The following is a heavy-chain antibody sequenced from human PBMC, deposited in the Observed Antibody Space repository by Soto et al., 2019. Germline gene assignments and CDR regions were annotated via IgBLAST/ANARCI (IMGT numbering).Heavy chain of an antibody. CDR2: ISYDGSNT. Sequence: VQLVESGGGVVQPGRSLRLSCAASGFTFISYAMNWVRQAPGKGLEWVALISYDGSNTYYADSVKGRFTISRDSSKNTLYLQMNSLRAADTAVYYCGRCSSTSCHLGSDYWGQGTLVTVSS. D-gene: IGHD2-2*01. CDR1: GFTFISYA. CDR3: GRCSSTSCHLGSDY. V-gene: IGHV3-30-3*01. J-gene: IGHJ4*02.